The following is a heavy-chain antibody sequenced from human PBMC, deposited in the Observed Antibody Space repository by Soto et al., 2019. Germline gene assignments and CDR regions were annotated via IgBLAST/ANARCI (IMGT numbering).Heavy chain of an antibody. CDR1: GFTLSDNY. V-gene: IGHV3-72*01. CDR2: SGDKPQGYST. CDR3: VRATYFSDSSGYTRCLDY. J-gene: IGHJ4*02. Sequence: AGGSLRLSCAGSGFTLSDNYIDWVRQAPGKGLEWVGRSGDKPQGYSTAYAASVKGRFTTSRDESKNSAYLQMNSLKTEDTAVYYCVRATYFSDSSGYTRCLDYWGQGTLVTVSS. D-gene: IGHD3-22*01.